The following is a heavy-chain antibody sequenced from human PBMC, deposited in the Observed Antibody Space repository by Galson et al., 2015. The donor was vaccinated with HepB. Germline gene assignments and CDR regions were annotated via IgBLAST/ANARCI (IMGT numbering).Heavy chain of an antibody. J-gene: IGHJ6*02. CDR2: ISAYNGNT. CDR1: GYTFTSYG. V-gene: IGHV1-18*04. CDR3: ARGYYDILTGYTGDYYYGMDV. Sequence: SVKVSCRASGYTFTSYGISWVRQAPGQGLEWMGWISAYNGNTNYAQKLQGRVTMTTDTSTSTAYMELRSLRSDDTAVYYCARGYYDILTGYTGDYYYGMDVWAKGPRSPSP. D-gene: IGHD3-9*01.